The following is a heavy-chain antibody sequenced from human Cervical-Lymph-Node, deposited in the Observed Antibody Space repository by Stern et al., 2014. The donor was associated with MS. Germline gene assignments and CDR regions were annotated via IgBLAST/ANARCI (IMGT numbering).Heavy chain of an antibody. J-gene: IGHJ4*02. D-gene: IGHD6-25*01. CDR1: GGSISSGGYY. CDR2: LYYSGSP. CDR3: ARVDSSGWDFDY. Sequence: VQLQESGPGLVKPSQTLSLTCTVSGGSISSGGYYWSWIRQHPGKGLEWIGYLYYSGSPYYNPALKGRATISGEPSKNHFLLKLSSGTAADTAVYYCARVDSSGWDFDYWGQGTLVTVSS. V-gene: IGHV4-31*03.